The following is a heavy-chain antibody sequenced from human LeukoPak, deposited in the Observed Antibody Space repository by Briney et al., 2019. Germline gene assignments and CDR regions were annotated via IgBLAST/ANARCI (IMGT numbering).Heavy chain of an antibody. CDR1: GLTLIAYG. D-gene: IGHD6-13*01. J-gene: IGHJ4*02. CDR3: ARDYGYTPGY. V-gene: IGHV3-33*01. Sequence: GGCLRLAFSAPGLTLIAYGIHWGRQTPGKGEERVAGIWYDGSKKHYVAAVRGRFTIPRDGSKTTVYLQMNSLRAADTAVYYCARDYGYTPGYWGQGTLVTVSS. CDR2: IWYDGSKK.